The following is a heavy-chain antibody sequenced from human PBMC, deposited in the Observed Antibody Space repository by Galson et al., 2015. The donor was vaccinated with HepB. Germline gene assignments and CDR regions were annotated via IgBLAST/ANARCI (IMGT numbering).Heavy chain of an antibody. CDR1: GFPFSNAW. D-gene: IGHD6-13*01. CDR2: IKSKTDGGTT. Sequence: LRLSCAASGFPFSNAWMSWVRQAPGKGLEWVGRIKSKTDGGTTDYAAPVKGRFTISRDDSKNTLYLQMNSLKTEDTAVYYCTTDLWLQLDFDYWGQGTLVTVSS. J-gene: IGHJ4*02. CDR3: TTDLWLQLDFDY. V-gene: IGHV3-15*01.